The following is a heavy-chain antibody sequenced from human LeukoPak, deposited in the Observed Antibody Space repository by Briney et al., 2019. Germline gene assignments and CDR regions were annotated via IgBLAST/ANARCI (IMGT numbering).Heavy chain of an antibody. V-gene: IGHV1-69*01. CDR1: GGTFSSYA. Sequence: ASVKVSCKASGGTFSSYAISWVRQAPGQGLEWMGGIIPIFGTANYAQKLQGRVTITADESTSTAYMELSSLRAEDTAVYYCARGVFRYQLLLPPWFDPWGQGTLVTVSS. CDR2: IIPIFGTA. CDR3: ARGVFRYQLLLPPWFDP. J-gene: IGHJ5*02. D-gene: IGHD2-2*01.